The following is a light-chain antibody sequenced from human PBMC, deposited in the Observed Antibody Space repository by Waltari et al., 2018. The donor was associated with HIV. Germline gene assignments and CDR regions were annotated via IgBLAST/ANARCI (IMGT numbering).Light chain of an antibody. Sequence: YDLTQPPSVPVAPGPPAMPPCRGTHLATTRVLWYQQKPGQAPVLVIYFDLDRPSGIPERFSGSVSGNTATRTISRVDAGDEADYYCQVWDRSSDQVIFGGGTKLTVL. CDR1: HLATTR. J-gene: IGLJ2*01. V-gene: IGLV3-21*04. CDR3: QVWDRSSDQVI. CDR2: FDL.